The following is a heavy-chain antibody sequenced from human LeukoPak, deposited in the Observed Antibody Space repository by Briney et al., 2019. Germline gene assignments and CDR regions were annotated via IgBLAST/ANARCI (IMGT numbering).Heavy chain of an antibody. D-gene: IGHD3-22*01. CDR3: AKGRSSGYYFFDY. Sequence: GGSLRLSCAASGFTFSTHGMHWVRQAPGKGLGWVAVISYDGSNKYYADSVKGRFTISRDNSKNTLYLQVNSLRAEDTAVYYCAKGRSSGYYFFDYWGQGTLVTVSS. V-gene: IGHV3-30*18. J-gene: IGHJ4*02. CDR1: GFTFSTHG. CDR2: ISYDGSNK.